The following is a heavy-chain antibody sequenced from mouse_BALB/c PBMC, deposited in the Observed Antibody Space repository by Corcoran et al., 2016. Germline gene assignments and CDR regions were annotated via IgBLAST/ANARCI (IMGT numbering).Heavy chain of an antibody. CDR3: ALMIR. V-gene: IGHV3-6*02. CDR2: ISYDGSN. Sequence: DVQIQESGHGLVKPSQSLSLTCSVTGYSITSGYYWNWIRQFPGNKLEWMGYISYDGSNNYNPSLKNRISITRDTSKNQFFLKLNSVTTEDTATYYCALMIRWGQGTLVTVSA. D-gene: IGHD2-4*01. J-gene: IGHJ3*02. CDR1: GYSITSGYY.